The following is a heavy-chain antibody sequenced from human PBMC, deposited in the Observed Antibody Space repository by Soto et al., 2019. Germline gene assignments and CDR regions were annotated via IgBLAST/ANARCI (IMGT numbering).Heavy chain of an antibody. Sequence: PSVKVACKASEDTFRNYAISWVRQAPGQGLEWIGGIIPIFGTSNYSQKFQGRVTITADTSANTVYFELSSLRSEHTAVYYCASTKYDSSAYYDCYLALWASGTLVTVSS. CDR3: ASTKYDSSAYYDCYLAL. V-gene: IGHV1-69*06. D-gene: IGHD3-22*01. CDR2: IIPIFGTS. CDR1: EDTFRNYA. J-gene: IGHJ2*01.